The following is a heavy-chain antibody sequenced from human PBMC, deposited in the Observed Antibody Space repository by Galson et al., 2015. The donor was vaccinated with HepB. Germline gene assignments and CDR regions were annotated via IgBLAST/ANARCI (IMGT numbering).Heavy chain of an antibody. J-gene: IGHJ6*02. CDR3: ARQGVDTLKAYYYAMDV. V-gene: IGHV5-10-1*01. Sequence: QSGAEVKKPGESLRISCKGSGYNFTNYWINWVRQVPGKGLEWMGRIDPSDSYTDYSPSFQGHVTISADKSISTAYLQWSRPKASDTAMYYCARQGVDTLKAYYYAMDVWGQGTTVTVSS. CDR2: IDPSDSYT. D-gene: IGHD5-18*01. CDR1: GYNFTNYW.